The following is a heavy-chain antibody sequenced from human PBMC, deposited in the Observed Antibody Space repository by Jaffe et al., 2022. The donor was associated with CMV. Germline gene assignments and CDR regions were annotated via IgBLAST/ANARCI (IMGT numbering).Heavy chain of an antibody. CDR1: GGSISSYY. J-gene: IGHJ6*03. Sequence: QVQLQESGPGLVKPSETLSLTCTVSGGSISSYYWSWIRQPPGKGLEWIGYIYYSGSTNYNPSLKSRVTISVDTSKNQFSLKLSSVTAADTAVYYCARQVTGWFGELHYYYMDVWGKGTTVTVSS. CDR3: ARQVTGWFGELHYYYMDV. V-gene: IGHV4-59*01. CDR2: IYYSGST. D-gene: IGHD3-10*01.